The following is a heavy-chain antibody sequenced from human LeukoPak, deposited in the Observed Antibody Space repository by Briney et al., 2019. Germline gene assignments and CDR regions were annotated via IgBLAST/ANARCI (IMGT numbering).Heavy chain of an antibody. CDR2: IYYSGST. CDR3: ARTSETRNDYGDSYYFDY. J-gene: IGHJ4*02. V-gene: IGHV4-31*03. CDR1: GGSINSGGYY. D-gene: IGHD4-17*01. Sequence: KPSETLSLTCTVSGGSINSGGYYWSWIRQHPGKGLEWIGYIYYSGSTYYNPSLKSRVTISLDTSRTRFSLNLSSVTAADTAVYYCARTSETRNDYGDSYYFDYWGQGTLVTVSS.